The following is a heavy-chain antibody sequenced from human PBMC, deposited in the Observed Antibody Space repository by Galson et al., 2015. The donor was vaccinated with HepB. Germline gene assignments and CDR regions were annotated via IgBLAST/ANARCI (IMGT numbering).Heavy chain of an antibody. CDR2: IYYSGST. J-gene: IGHJ4*02. V-gene: IGHV4-31*03. D-gene: IGHD3-22*01. CDR1: GGSISSGGYY. CDR3: ARGRSSPTYYYDSAGYSKYYFDY. Sequence: TLSLTCTVSGGSISSGGYYWSWIRLHPGKGLEWIGFIYYSGSTYYNPSLKSRVSISVDPSKNQFSLKLSSVTAADTAVYYCARGRSSPTYYYDSAGYSKYYFDYWGQGTLATVSS.